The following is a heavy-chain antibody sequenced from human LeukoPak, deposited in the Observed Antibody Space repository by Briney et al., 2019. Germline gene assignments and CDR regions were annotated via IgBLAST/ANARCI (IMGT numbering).Heavy chain of an antibody. CDR2: ISSNSNI. V-gene: IGHV3-21*01. Sequence: GGSLRLSCAASGFTFSSDSMNSVRQAPGKGLEWVSSISSNSNIYYADSVKGRLTISRDNAKNSLYLQMNSLGAEDTALYYCARCYYSSRCRHTRFDYWGQGTLVTVSS. D-gene: IGHD3-10*01. J-gene: IGHJ4*02. CDR1: GFTFSSDS. CDR3: ARCYYSSRCRHTRFDY.